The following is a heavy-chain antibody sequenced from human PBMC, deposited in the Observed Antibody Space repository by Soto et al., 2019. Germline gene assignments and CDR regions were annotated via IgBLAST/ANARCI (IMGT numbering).Heavy chain of an antibody. J-gene: IGHJ6*02. Sequence: QVQLVQSGAEVKKPGSSVKVSCKASGGTFSSYAISWVRQAHGQGLEWMGGIIPIFGTANYAQKFQGRVTITADESTSTAYMELSSLRSEDTAVYYCARPMVAALYYYYYGMDVWGQGTTVTVSS. D-gene: IGHD2-15*01. CDR2: IIPIFGTA. CDR1: GGTFSSYA. V-gene: IGHV1-69*12. CDR3: ARPMVAALYYYYYGMDV.